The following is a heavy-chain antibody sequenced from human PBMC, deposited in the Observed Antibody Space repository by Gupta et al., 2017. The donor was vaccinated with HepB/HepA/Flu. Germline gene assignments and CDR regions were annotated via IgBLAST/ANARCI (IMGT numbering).Heavy chain of an antibody. V-gene: IGHV3-33*01. J-gene: IGHJ4*02. CDR3: ARIYRSYAVDL. Sequence: QVKLVESGGGVVQPGRSLRLSCATTGFTFRSYGMHWIRQAPGKGLEWVAVIWDDGSNKYYADSVKGRFTISRDDSKKTLYLQMSSLRVEDTAVYYCARIYRSYAVDLWGQGTLVTVSS. D-gene: IGHD3-16*01. CDR1: GFTFRSYG. CDR2: IWDDGSNK.